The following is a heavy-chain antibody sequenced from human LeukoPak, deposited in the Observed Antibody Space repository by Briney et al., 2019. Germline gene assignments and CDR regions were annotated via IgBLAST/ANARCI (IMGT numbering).Heavy chain of an antibody. J-gene: IGHJ4*02. D-gene: IGHD6-19*01. CDR1: GGTFSSYA. CDR3: ARAGSGWPPEDY. Sequence: SVTVSCKASGGTFSSYAISWVRQAPGQGLEWMGGIIPIFGTANYAQKFQGRVTITTDESTSTAYMELSSLRSEDTAVYYCARAGSGWPPEDYWGQGTLVTVSS. CDR2: IIPIFGTA. V-gene: IGHV1-69*05.